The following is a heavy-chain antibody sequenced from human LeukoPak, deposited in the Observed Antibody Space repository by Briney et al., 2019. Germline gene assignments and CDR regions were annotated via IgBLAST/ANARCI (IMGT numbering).Heavy chain of an antibody. D-gene: IGHD3-16*01. J-gene: IGHJ4*02. CDR3: ARGQIRGLGGNLGD. CDR1: GFTFSSYW. Sequence: PGGSLRLSCAASGFTFSSYWMGWVRQPPGKGLEWIGEINHSGSTNYNPSLKSRVTISVDTSKNQFSLKLSSVTAADTAVYYCARGQIRGLGGNLGDWGQGALVTVSS. CDR2: INHSGST. V-gene: IGHV4-34*01.